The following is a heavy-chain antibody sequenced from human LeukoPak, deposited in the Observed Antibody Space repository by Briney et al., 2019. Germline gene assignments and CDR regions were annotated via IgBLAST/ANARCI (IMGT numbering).Heavy chain of an antibody. Sequence: KPGGSLRLSCAASGFTFSSYSMNWVRQAPGKGLEWVSSITSSSSHIYYADSVKGRFTISRDNAKNSLYLQMNSLRAEDTAVYYCASGGFYCSSTTCPPDWGQGTLVTVFS. J-gene: IGHJ4*02. D-gene: IGHD2-2*01. V-gene: IGHV3-21*01. CDR2: ITSSSSHI. CDR1: GFTFSSYS. CDR3: ASGGFYCSSTTCPPD.